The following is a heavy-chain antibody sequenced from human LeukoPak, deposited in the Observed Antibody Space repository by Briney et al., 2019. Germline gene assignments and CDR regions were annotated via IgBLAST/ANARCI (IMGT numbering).Heavy chain of an antibody. J-gene: IGHJ4*02. CDR1: GLTFSSHA. CDR3: VKDMGIAVAGFDY. D-gene: IGHD6-19*01. CDR2: ISSNGGST. V-gene: IGHV3-64D*06. Sequence: PGGSLRLSCSASGLTFSSHAMHWVRQAPGKGLEYVSAISSNGGSTYYADSVKGRFTISRDNSKNTLYLQMSSLRAEDTAVYYCVKDMGIAVAGFDYWGQGTLVTVSS.